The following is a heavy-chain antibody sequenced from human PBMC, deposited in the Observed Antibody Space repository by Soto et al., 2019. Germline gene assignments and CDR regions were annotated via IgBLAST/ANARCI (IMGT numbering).Heavy chain of an antibody. CDR1: GGSISSGGYY. J-gene: IGHJ6*03. CDR2: IYYSGST. D-gene: IGHD6-19*01. Sequence: QVQLQESGPGLVKPSQTLSLTCTVSGGSISSGGYYWSWIRQHPGKGLEWIGYIYYSGSTYYNPSLRRRVTISVDTSKDQFSLKLSSVTAADTAVYYCARDSAQNIAVAGPSPAQYYYYYMDVWGKGTTVTVSS. CDR3: ARDSAQNIAVAGPSPAQYYYYYMDV. V-gene: IGHV4-31*03.